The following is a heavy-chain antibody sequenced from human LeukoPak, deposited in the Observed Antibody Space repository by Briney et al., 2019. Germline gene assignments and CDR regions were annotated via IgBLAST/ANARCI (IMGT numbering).Heavy chain of an antibody. V-gene: IGHV4-39*07. CDR3: ARGGSYRPNWFDP. D-gene: IGHD1-26*01. CDR1: GGSISTSSYY. CDR2: VYYSGST. J-gene: IGHJ5*02. Sequence: SETLSLTCTVSGGSISTSSYYWGWIRQSPGKGLEWIGSVYYSGSTYYNPSLKSRVTISVDTSKNQFSLKLSSVTAADTAVYYCARGGSYRPNWFDPWGQGTLVTVSS.